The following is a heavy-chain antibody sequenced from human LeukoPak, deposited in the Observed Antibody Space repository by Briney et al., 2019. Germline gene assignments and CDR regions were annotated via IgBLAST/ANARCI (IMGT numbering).Heavy chain of an antibody. CDR3: ARGGSIPGTQRSDWFDP. CDR1: GGSFSGYY. Sequence: SETLSLTCAVYGGSFSGYYWSWIRQPPGKGLEWIGEINHSGSTNYNPSLKSRVTISVDTSKNQFSLKLSSVTAADTAVYYCARGGSIPGTQRSDWFDPWGQGTLVTVSS. V-gene: IGHV4-34*01. CDR2: INHSGST. D-gene: IGHD1-20*01. J-gene: IGHJ5*02.